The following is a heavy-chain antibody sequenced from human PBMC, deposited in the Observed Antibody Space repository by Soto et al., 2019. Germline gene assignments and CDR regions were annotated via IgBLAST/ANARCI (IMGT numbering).Heavy chain of an antibody. CDR2: INPDGCRI. Sequence: EVQLVESGGGLVQPGGSLRLSCAASGFSFSSHWMYWVRQSPGKGPVWVSYINPDGCRIGYADSVKGRFTISRDNAKNTLYLQMNSLRVEDTAVYYCVKDIRWGRGTLVTVSS. CDR3: VKDIR. J-gene: IGHJ4*02. CDR1: GFSFSSHW. V-gene: IGHV3-74*01.